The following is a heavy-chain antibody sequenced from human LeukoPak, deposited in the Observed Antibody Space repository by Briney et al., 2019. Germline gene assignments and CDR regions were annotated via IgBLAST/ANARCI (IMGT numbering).Heavy chain of an antibody. CDR2: IYYSGST. CDR1: GGSISSSNYY. J-gene: IGHJ5*02. CDR3: AREGFDEYSGYHATHEENWFDP. Sequence: SETLSLTCSVSGGSISSSNYYWGWIRQPPGKGLEWIGCIYYSGSTYYNPSLKSRVTISVDTSKNQFSLKLSSVTAADMAVYYCAREGFDEYSGYHATHEENWFDPWGQGTLVTVSS. V-gene: IGHV4-39*07. D-gene: IGHD5-12*01.